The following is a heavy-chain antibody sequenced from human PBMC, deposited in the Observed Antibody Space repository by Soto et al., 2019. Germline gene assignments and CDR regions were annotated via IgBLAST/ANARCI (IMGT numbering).Heavy chain of an antibody. CDR2: IYPGDSDT. D-gene: IGHD2-15*01. CDR3: ARAGRGYCSGGSCYSGLYGMDV. Sequence: GESLKISCKGSGYSFTSYWIGWVRQMPGKGLEWMGIIYPGDSDTRYSPSFQGQVTISADKSISTAYLQWSSLKASDTAMYYCARAGRGYCSGGSCYSGLYGMDVWGQGTTVTVSS. J-gene: IGHJ6*02. CDR1: GYSFTSYW. V-gene: IGHV5-51*01.